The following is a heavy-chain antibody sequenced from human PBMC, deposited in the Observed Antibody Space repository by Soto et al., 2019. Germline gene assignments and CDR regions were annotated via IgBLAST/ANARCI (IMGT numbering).Heavy chain of an antibody. Sequence: GGSLRLSCAASGFTFSSYWMHWVRQAPGKGLVWISRVSDDGITTRYADSVKGRFTISRDNAKNTLYLQMNSLRAEDTAVYYCARDFSRGVDYWGQGTLVTVSS. V-gene: IGHV3-74*01. J-gene: IGHJ4*02. CDR2: VSDDGITT. CDR1: GFTFSSYW. CDR3: ARDFSRGVDY.